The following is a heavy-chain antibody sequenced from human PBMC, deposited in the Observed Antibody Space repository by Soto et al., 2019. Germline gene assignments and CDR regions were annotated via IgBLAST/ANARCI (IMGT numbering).Heavy chain of an antibody. CDR2: IKSKTDGGTT. CDR3: FSSYFHDSSGYYSSLRPEYFQH. V-gene: IGHV3-15*07. Sequence: EVQLVESGGGLVKPGGSLRLSCAASGFTFSNAWMNWVRQAPGKGLEWVGRIKSKTDGGTTDYAAPVKGRFTISKDDSKKTLYLQMNSLKTEDTAVYYCFSSYFHDSSGYYSSLRPEYFQHWGQGTLVTVSS. J-gene: IGHJ1*01. CDR1: GFTFSNAW. D-gene: IGHD3-22*01.